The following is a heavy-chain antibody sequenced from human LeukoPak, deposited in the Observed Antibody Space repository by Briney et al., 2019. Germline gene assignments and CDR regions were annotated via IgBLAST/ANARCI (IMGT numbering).Heavy chain of an antibody. Sequence: GGSLRLSCAASGFTFSSYGMTWVRQAPGKGLEWVSGISGSGDNTYNADSVKGRFTISRDNSKRMVYLQMNNLRAEDTAVYFCAKGRVVRGIMGAFDPWGQGTLVTVSS. CDR2: ISGSGDNT. V-gene: IGHV3-23*01. D-gene: IGHD3-10*01. J-gene: IGHJ5*02. CDR1: GFTFSSYG. CDR3: AKGRVVRGIMGAFDP.